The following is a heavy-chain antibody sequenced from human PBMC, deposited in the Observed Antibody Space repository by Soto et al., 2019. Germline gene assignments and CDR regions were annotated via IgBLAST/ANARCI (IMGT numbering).Heavy chain of an antibody. Sequence: QAQLVQSGAEVKKPGASVKVSCQAGGYTFADYGISWVRQAPGQGLEWMGWIGPYNGNTNYAQNLQDRVTMTTDTSTITAYMELRSLRSDDTALYYCARCYCSVGSCYTCWHFDLWGRGTLLTVSS. V-gene: IGHV1-18*01. CDR3: ARCYCSVGSCYTCWHFDL. J-gene: IGHJ2*01. CDR1: GYTFADYG. CDR2: IGPYNGNT. D-gene: IGHD2-15*01.